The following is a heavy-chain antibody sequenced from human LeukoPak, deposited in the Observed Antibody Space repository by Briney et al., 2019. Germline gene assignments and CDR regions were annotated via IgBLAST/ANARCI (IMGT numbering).Heavy chain of an antibody. D-gene: IGHD5-18*01. CDR2: IYTSGSP. V-gene: IGHV4-4*07. CDR1: SGSISSYD. J-gene: IGHJ4*02. Sequence: SETLSLTCTVSSGSISSYDWSWIRQPAGKGLEWIGRIYTSGSPNYNPSLKSRVTMSVDTSKNQFSLKLSSVTAADTAVYYCARGFMDTAMGRIFDYWGQGTLVTVSS. CDR3: ARGFMDTAMGRIFDY.